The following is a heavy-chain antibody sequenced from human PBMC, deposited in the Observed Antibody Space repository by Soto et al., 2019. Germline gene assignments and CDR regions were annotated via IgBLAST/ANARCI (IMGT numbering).Heavy chain of an antibody. CDR2: ISYDGSNK. V-gene: IGHV3-30*18. Sequence: PGGSLRLSCAASGFTFSSYGMHWVHQAPGKGLEWVAVISYDGSNKYYADSVKGRFTISRDNSKNTLYLQMNSLRAEDTAVYYCAKDHDYYDSSGYYPSNYGMDVWGQGTTVTVSS. D-gene: IGHD3-22*01. CDR3: AKDHDYYDSSGYYPSNYGMDV. J-gene: IGHJ6*02. CDR1: GFTFSSYG.